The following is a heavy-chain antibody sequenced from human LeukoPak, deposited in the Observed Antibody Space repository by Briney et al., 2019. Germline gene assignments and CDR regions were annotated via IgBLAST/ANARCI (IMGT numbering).Heavy chain of an antibody. CDR1: GFTFSSYS. Sequence: GGSLRLSCAASGFTFSSYSMNWVRQAPGKGLEWVSSISSSSSYIYYADSVKGRFTISRDNAKNSLYLQMNSLRAEDTAVYYCAREIVGCSGGSCYYFDYWGQGTLVTVSS. CDR2: ISSSSSYI. V-gene: IGHV3-21*01. CDR3: AREIVGCSGGSCYYFDY. J-gene: IGHJ4*02. D-gene: IGHD2-15*01.